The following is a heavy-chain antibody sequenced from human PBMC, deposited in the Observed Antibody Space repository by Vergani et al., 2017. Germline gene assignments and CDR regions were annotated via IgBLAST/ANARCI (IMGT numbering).Heavy chain of an antibody. D-gene: IGHD4-11*01. CDR1: GFTFSNAW. Sequence: EVQLVESGGGLVKPGGSLRLSCAASGFTFSNAWMSWVRQAPGKGLEWVGRIKSKTDGGTTDYAAPGKGRFTIARDDSKTTLYLQMNSLKTEDTAEYYCTTTDDDSNFGWWGEGTLVAVSS. J-gene: IGHJ4*02. V-gene: IGHV3-15*01. CDR3: TTTDDDSNFGW. CDR2: IKSKTDGGTT.